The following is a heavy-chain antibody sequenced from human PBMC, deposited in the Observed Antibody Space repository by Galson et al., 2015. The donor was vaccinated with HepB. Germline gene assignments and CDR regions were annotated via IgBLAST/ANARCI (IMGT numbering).Heavy chain of an antibody. D-gene: IGHD3-10*01. CDR3: VGELLTDGDYYYYGMDV. Sequence: LSLTCTASGGSISSSSYYWGWIRQPPGKGLEWIGSIYYSGSTYYNPSLKSRVTISVDTSKNQFSLKLSSVTAADTAVYYCVGELLTDGDYYYYGMDVWGQGTTVTVSS. J-gene: IGHJ6*02. V-gene: IGHV4-39*02. CDR2: IYYSGST. CDR1: GGSISSSSYY.